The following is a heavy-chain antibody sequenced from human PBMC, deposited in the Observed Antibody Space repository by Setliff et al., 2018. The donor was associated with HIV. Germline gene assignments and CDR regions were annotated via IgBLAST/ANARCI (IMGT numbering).Heavy chain of an antibody. CDR1: GYIFTTHY. V-gene: IGHV1-46*01. J-gene: IGHJ4*02. Sequence: GASVKVSYKSSGYIFTTHYIHWVRQAPGQGIEWMGMSNPSSRTTIYAQKFRGRMTLTKDKSTTTVYMELSSLKSEDTAVYYCARGGRLDGTSGFYYPLQFWGQGTLVTVSS. CDR2: SNPSSRTT. D-gene: IGHD3-22*01. CDR3: ARGGRLDGTSGFYYPLQF.